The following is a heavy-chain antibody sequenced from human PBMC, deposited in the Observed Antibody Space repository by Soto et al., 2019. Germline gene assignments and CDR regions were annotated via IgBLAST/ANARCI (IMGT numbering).Heavy chain of an antibody. CDR3: TADPANDENDAFDV. D-gene: IGHD1-1*01. J-gene: IGHJ3*01. CDR2: IHPSGAVT. Sequence: ASVKVSCKASGYTFTSYYVHWVRQAPGQGLEWMGIIHPSGAVTNYAQKFQGRVTMTRDTSTSTVYMELSSLRSEDTAVYYCTADPANDENDAFDVWGQGTXVTVSS. V-gene: IGHV1-46*03. CDR1: GYTFTSYY.